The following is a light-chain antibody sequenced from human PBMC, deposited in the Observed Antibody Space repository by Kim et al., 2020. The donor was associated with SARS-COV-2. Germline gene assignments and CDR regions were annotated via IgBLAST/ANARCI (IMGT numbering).Light chain of an antibody. CDR2: ASS. CDR1: QSISSY. CDR3: QQSYSTPQFT. Sequence: IQMTQSPSSLSASVGARVTITCRASQSISSYLNWYQQKPGKAPKLLIYASSSLQSGAPSRFSCSGSGTDFTLTISSLQPEDFATYYCQQSYSTPQFTFGQGTKLEI. J-gene: IGKJ2*01. V-gene: IGKV1-39*01.